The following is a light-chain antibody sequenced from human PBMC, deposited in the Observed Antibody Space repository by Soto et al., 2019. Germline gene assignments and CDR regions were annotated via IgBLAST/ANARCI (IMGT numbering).Light chain of an antibody. Sequence: EIVLTQSPGTMSLSPVSRATLSCRASQSVSNNYLAWYQQKPGQDPRLLIYGASTRATAIPARFSGSGSGTEFTLTISGLQSEDFVVYYCQQYNNWPLTFGGGTKVDIK. CDR2: GAS. CDR3: QQYNNWPLT. CDR1: QSVSNN. J-gene: IGKJ4*01. V-gene: IGKV3-15*01.